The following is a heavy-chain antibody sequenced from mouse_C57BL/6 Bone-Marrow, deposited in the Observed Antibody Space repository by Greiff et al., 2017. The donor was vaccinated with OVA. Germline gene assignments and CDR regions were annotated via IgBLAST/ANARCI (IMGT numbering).Heavy chain of an antibody. D-gene: IGHD2-12*01. CDR3: AFYDGISYRYFDV. CDR2: INPNYGTT. CDR1: GYSFTDYN. J-gene: IGHJ1*03. Sequence: VHVKQSGPELVKPGASVKISCKASGYSFTDYNMNWVKQSNGKSLEWIGVINPNYGTTSYNQNFKGQATLTVDQSSSTAYMQINSLTSEDSAVYYCAFYDGISYRYFDVWGTGTTVTVSS. V-gene: IGHV1-39*01.